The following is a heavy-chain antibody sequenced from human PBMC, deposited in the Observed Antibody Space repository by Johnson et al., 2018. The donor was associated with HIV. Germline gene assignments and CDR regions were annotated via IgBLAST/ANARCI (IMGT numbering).Heavy chain of an antibody. CDR2: IGSGGTTK. CDR1: GFIFSDYY. J-gene: IGHJ3*02. CDR3: AIVGTRTSGFDT. V-gene: IGHV3-11*04. D-gene: IGHD1-7*01. Sequence: VQLVESGGGVVQPGRSLRLSCAASGFIFSDYYMSWIRQAPGKGLEWLSYIGSGGTTKYYTDSVKGRFTISRDNSKNTLYLHMTSLRTEDTAVYYCAIVGTRTSGFDTWGQGTLVTVSS.